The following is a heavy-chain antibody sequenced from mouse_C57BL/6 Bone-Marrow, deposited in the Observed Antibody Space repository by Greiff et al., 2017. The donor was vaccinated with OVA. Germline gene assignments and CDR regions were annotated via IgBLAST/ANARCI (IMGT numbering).Heavy chain of an antibody. J-gene: IGHJ3*01. D-gene: IGHD2-10*02. CDR1: GYSITSGYY. Sequence: EVQLQQSGPGLVKPSQSLSLTCSVTGYSITSGYYWNWIRQFPGNKLEWMGYISYDGSNNYNPSLKNRISITRDTSKNQFFLKLNSVTTEDTATYYCAKYGNYGTYWGQGTLVTVSA. V-gene: IGHV3-6*01. CDR3: AKYGNYGTY. CDR2: ISYDGSN.